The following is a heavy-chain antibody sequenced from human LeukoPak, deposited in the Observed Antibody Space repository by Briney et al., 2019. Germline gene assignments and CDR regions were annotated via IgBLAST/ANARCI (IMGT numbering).Heavy chain of an antibody. Sequence: PSETLSLTCTVSGGSISSHYWSWIRQPPGKGLEWIGEINHSGSTNYNPSLKSRVTISVDTSKNQFSLKLSSVTAADTAVYYCARSTRLGIAARPLAYYYYMDVWGKGTTVTVSS. CDR3: ARSTRLGIAARPLAYYYYMDV. J-gene: IGHJ6*03. V-gene: IGHV4-34*01. CDR2: INHSGST. CDR1: GGSISSHY. D-gene: IGHD6-6*01.